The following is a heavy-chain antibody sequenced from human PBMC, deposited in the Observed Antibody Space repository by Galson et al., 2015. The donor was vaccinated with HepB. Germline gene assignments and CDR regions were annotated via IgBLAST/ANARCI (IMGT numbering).Heavy chain of an antibody. J-gene: IGHJ6*02. Sequence: LSLTCTVSGGSISSYYWSWIRQPPGKGLEWIGYIYYSGSTNYNPSLKSRVTISVDTSKNQFSLKLSSVTAADTAVYYCARQPYGMDVWGQGTTVTVSS. V-gene: IGHV4-59*08. CDR1: GGSISSYY. CDR2: IYYSGST. CDR3: ARQPYGMDV.